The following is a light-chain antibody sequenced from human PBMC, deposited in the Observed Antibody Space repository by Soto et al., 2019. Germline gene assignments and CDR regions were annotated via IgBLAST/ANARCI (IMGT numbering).Light chain of an antibody. CDR1: QSVSNN. Sequence: EIVMTQSPATLSVSPGERVTLSCRASQSVSNNLVWYQQRPGQAPRLLIYDVSIRATGVPARFSATGSETDFTLTISGLQSGDSAVYFCQQYNNWPFSFGQGTRLEIK. V-gene: IGKV3-15*01. CDR2: DVS. J-gene: IGKJ5*01. CDR3: QQYNNWPFS.